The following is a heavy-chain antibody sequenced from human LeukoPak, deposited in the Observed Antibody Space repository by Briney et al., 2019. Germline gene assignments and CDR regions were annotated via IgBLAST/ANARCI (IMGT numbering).Heavy chain of an antibody. V-gene: IGHV3-53*01. CDR1: GFTVSSNY. Sequence: GGSLRLSCVASGFTVSSNYMNWVRQAPGKGLEWVSVIYSGGYTFYADSVKGRFTISRDNSKNTLYLQMNSLRVEDTAVYYCARDRSGVAAPEFWGQGTLVTVSS. CDR3: ARDRSGVAAPEF. J-gene: IGHJ4*02. D-gene: IGHD2-15*01. CDR2: IYSGGYT.